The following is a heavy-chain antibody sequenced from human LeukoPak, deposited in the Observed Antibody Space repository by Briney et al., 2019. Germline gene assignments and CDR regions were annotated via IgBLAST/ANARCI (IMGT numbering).Heavy chain of an antibody. CDR3: ARELRQQLVPGWDAFDI. D-gene: IGHD6-13*01. CDR1: GYTFTGYY. CDR2: INPNSGGT. Sequence: GASVKVSCKASGYTFTGYYMHWARQAPGQGLEWMGWINPNSGGTNYAQKFQGRVTMTRDTSISTAYMELSRLRSDDTAVYYCARELRQQLVPGWDAFDIWGQGTMVTVSS. J-gene: IGHJ3*02. V-gene: IGHV1-2*02.